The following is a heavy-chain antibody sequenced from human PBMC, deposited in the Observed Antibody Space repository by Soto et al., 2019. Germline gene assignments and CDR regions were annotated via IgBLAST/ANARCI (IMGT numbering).Heavy chain of an antibody. D-gene: IGHD4-17*01. CDR3: ARDRPTVVTRDFDY. CDR1: GYTFTSYG. CDR2: ISAYNGNT. V-gene: IGHV1-18*01. J-gene: IGHJ4*02. Sequence: QVQLVQSGAEVKTPGASVKVSCKASGYTFTSYGISWVRQAPGQGLEWMGWISAYNGNTNYAQKLQGRVTMTTDTSTSTVDMEVGRRRSVDTAVYYCARDRPTVVTRDFDYWGQGTLVTVSS.